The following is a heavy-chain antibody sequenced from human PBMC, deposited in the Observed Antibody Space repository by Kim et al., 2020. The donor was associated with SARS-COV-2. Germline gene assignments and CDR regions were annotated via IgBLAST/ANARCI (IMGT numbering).Heavy chain of an antibody. V-gene: IGHV1-69*13. D-gene: IGHD5-12*01. J-gene: IGHJ6*02. Sequence: SVKVSCKASGGTFSSYAISWVRQAPGQGLEWMGGIIPIFGTANYAQKFQGRVTITADESTSTAYMELSSLRSEDTAVYYCARDSRGYSGYDWYYGMDVWGQGTTVTVSS. CDR1: GGTFSSYA. CDR3: ARDSRGYSGYDWYYGMDV. CDR2: IIPIFGTA.